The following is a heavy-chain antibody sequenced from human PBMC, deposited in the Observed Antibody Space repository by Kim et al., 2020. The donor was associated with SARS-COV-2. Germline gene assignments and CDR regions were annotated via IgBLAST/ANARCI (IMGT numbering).Heavy chain of an antibody. Sequence: YAQKFQGRVTMTEDTSTDTAYMELSSLRSEDTAVYYCATGNYYYYGMDVWGQGTTVTVSS. J-gene: IGHJ6*02. CDR3: ATGNYYYYGMDV. V-gene: IGHV1-24*01.